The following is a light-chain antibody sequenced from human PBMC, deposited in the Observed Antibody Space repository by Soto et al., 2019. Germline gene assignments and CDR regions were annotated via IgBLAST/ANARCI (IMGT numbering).Light chain of an antibody. CDR1: SSDVGSYNL. V-gene: IGLV2-23*01. Sequence: QCMLTQAASVSGSPGQSPTISCTGTSSDVGSYNLVSWYQQHPGKAPKLMIYEGSKRPSGVSNRFSGSKSGNTASLTISGLQAEDEADYYCCSYAGSSTYAFGTGTKVTVL. J-gene: IGLJ1*01. CDR3: CSYAGSSTYA. CDR2: EGS.